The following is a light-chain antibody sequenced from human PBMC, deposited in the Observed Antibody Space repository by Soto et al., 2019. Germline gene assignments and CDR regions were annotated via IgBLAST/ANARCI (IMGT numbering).Light chain of an antibody. V-gene: IGLV2-11*01. CDR3: CSFAGSYTFWV. CDR1: SIDVGDYNY. Sequence: QSALTQPRSVSGSPGQSVTISCTGTSIDVGDYNYVSWYQQYPGKAPILVIYDVSKRPSGVPDRFSGSKSGNTASLTISGLQAEDEADYYCCSFAGSYTFWVFGGGTKLTVL. CDR2: DVS. J-gene: IGLJ3*02.